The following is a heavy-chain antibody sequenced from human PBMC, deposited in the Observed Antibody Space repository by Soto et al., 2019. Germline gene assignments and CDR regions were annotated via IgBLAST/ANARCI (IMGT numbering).Heavy chain of an antibody. D-gene: IGHD6-25*01. CDR2: IKGDGSAK. J-gene: IGHJ3*02. CDR1: GFTVGNYW. Sequence: EMQLVESGGGLVQHGGSLRLSCAASGFTVGNYWMTWVRQAPGKGLEWVANIKGDGSAKSYLDSVRGRFTVSRDNAENSLFLQMNILRAEDTALYYCARDVSPASSGYYLDAFDIWGQGTMVTVS. CDR3: ARDVSPASSGYYLDAFDI. V-gene: IGHV3-7*05.